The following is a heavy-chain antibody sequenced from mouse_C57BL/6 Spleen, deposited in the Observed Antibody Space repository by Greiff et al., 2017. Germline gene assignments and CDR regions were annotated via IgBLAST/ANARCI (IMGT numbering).Heavy chain of an antibody. CDR2: IRNKANGYTT. V-gene: IGHV7-3*01. J-gene: IGHJ4*01. Sequence: EVQRVESGGGLVQPGGSLSLSCAASGFTFTDYYMSWVRPPPGKALEWLGFIRNKANGYTTEYSASVKGRFTISRDNSQSILYLQMNALRAEDSATYYCARSLPPSYAMDYWGQGTSVTVSS. CDR3: ARSLPPSYAMDY. CDR1: GFTFTDYY. D-gene: IGHD6-1*01.